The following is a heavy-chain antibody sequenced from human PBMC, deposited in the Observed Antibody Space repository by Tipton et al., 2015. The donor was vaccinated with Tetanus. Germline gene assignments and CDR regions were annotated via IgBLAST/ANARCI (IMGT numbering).Heavy chain of an antibody. CDR2: IDWNGGTT. D-gene: IGHD3-10*01. CDR3: AKDYYSSGTYFLSHDF. Sequence: SLRLSCAASGFSFDLYGMSWVRQTPGKGLEWVSAIDWNGGTTGYADSVRGRFTISRDNAKNSLYLEMNSLRAEDTALYHCAKDYYSSGTYFLSHDFWGQGTLVTVSS. J-gene: IGHJ4*02. V-gene: IGHV3-20*01. CDR1: GFSFDLYG.